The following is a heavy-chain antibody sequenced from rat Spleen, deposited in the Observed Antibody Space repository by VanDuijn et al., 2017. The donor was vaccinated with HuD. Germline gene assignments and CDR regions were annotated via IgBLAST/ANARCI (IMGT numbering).Heavy chain of an antibody. CDR3: VRDGNNYWHFDF. CDR2: IASGGPNT. J-gene: IGHJ1*01. Sequence: VQLVESGGCLVQPGRSLRLSCSASGFTFSTFAMAWVRQTPKKGLEWIATIASGGPNTFYPDSVKGRFTISRDNAKSTLFLQMDSLRSEDTATYYCVRDGNNYWHFDFWGPGTMVTVSS. D-gene: IGHD1-12*02. V-gene: IGHV5-25*01. CDR1: GFTFSTFA.